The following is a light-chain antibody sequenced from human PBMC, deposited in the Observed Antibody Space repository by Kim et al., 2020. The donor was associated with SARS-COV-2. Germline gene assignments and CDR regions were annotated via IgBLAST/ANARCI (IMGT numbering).Light chain of an antibody. J-gene: IGKJ4*01. CDR2: DVS. Sequence: EIVLTQSPATLSLSPGERATLSCRASQSVSSYLAWYQQKPGQAPRLLIYDVSNRATGIPARFSGSGSGTDFTLTISSLEPEDFAVYYCQQRSNWPQVTFGGGTKVDIK. CDR3: QQRSNWPQVT. V-gene: IGKV3-11*01. CDR1: QSVSSY.